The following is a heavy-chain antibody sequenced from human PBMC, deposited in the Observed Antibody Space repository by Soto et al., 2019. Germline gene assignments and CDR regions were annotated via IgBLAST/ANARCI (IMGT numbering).Heavy chain of an antibody. Sequence: GGSLRLSCAASGFTFSSYSMNWVRQAPGKGLEWVSYISSSSSTIYYADSVKGRFTISRDNAKNSLYLQMNSLRAEDTAVYYCARALRYFDWLSSPIDYWGQGTLVTVSS. CDR3: ARALRYFDWLSSPIDY. V-gene: IGHV3-48*01. CDR2: ISSSSSTI. D-gene: IGHD3-9*01. CDR1: GFTFSSYS. J-gene: IGHJ4*02.